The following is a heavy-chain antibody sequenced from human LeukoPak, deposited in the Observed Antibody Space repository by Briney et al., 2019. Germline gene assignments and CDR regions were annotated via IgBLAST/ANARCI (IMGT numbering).Heavy chain of an antibody. CDR2: ISSSSSYI. D-gene: IGHD3-16*01. J-gene: IGHJ1*01. V-gene: IGHV3-21*01. CDR3: ARVAGVAFQH. CDR1: GFTFSSYS. Sequence: GGSLRLSCAASGFTFSSYSMNWVRQAPGKGLEWVSSISSSSSYIYYADSVKGRLTISRDNAKNSLYLQMNSLRAEDTAVYYCARVAGVAFQHWGQGTLVTVSS.